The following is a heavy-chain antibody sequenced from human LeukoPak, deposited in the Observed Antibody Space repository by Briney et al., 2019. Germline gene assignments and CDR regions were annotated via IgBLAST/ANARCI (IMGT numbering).Heavy chain of an antibody. Sequence: GGSLRLSCTASGFTFSTYWMKWVRQAPGKGLEWVANVKQDGSEKYYVDSVKGRFTISRDNTKNSVYLQMNSLRAEDTAVYYCAIFHDYWGQGTLVTVSS. CDR3: AIFHDY. CDR2: VKQDGSEK. J-gene: IGHJ4*02. V-gene: IGHV3-7*01. D-gene: IGHD2/OR15-2a*01. CDR1: GFTFSTYW.